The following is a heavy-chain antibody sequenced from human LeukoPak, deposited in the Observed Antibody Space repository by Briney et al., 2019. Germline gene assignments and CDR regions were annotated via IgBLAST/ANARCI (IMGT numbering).Heavy chain of an antibody. CDR2: ISAYNGNT. CDR3: ARAKTLEPTPSNAFDI. J-gene: IGHJ3*02. V-gene: IGHV1-18*01. CDR1: GYTFTSYG. D-gene: IGHD1-1*01. Sequence: ASVKVSCKASGYTFTSYGYSWVRQAPGQGLEWMGWISAYNGNTNYAQELQGRVTMTTVTSTSTVYMELRSLTSDDTAVYYCARAKTLEPTPSNAFDIWGQGTMVTVSS.